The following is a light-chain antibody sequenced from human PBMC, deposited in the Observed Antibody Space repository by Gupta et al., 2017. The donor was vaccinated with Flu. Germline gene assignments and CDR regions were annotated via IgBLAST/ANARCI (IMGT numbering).Light chain of an antibody. V-gene: IGLV2-14*01. J-gene: IGLJ3*02. CDR2: EVT. CDR3: SSDTTSKNLV. CDR1: NSDVGGYNV. Sequence: QSALTQPASVSGSPGPSIAISCTGSNSDVGGYNVVSWYQQYPGKAPKLLIYEVTKRPSGVSYRFSGSKSGNTASLTXAXLQEEDXADYYFSSDTTSKNLVFGGGTKLTV.